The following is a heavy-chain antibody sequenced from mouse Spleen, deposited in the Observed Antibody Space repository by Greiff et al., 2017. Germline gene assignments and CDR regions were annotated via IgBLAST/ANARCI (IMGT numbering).Heavy chain of an antibody. D-gene: IGHD1-1*01. CDR3: ARYYYVYAMDY. V-gene: IGHV1-64*01. CDR1: GYTFTSYW. J-gene: IGHJ4*01. Sequence: QVQLQQPGAELVKPGASVKLSCKASGYTFTSYWMHWVKQRPGQGLEWIGMIHPNSGSTNYNEKFKSKATLTVDKSSSTAYMQLSSLTSEDSAVYYCARYYYVYAMDYWGQGTSVTVSS. CDR2: IHPNSGST.